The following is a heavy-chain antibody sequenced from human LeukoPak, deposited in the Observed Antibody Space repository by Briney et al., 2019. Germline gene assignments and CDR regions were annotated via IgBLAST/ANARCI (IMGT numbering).Heavy chain of an antibody. CDR3: TTYSSGSCPF. D-gene: IGHD6-19*01. CDR1: GITFSNAW. Sequence: GGSLRLSCAASGITFSNAWMTWVRQAPGKGLEWVGRIYRSTNGETTDYGAPVKGRFTMSRDDSKNTLYLQMNSLKTEDTAVYYCTTYSSGSCPFCGQGTLVTVSS. J-gene: IGHJ4*02. CDR2: IYRSTNGETT. V-gene: IGHV3-15*01.